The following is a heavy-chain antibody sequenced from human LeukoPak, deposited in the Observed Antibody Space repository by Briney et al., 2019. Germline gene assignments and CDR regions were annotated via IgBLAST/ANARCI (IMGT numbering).Heavy chain of an antibody. J-gene: IGHJ4*02. CDR3: ARDPLYESGPPVDY. D-gene: IGHD2/OR15-2a*01. CDR2: INPNSGST. Sequence: ASVKVSCKASGYTFTGYYMHWVRQAPGQGRECMGWINPNSGSTNYAQKFQGRVTMTRDTSISTAYMELSRLRSDDTAVYYCARDPLYESGPPVDYWGQGTLVTVSS. CDR1: GYTFTGYY. V-gene: IGHV1-2*02.